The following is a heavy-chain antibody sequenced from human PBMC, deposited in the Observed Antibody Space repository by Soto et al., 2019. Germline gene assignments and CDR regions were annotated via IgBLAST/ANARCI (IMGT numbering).Heavy chain of an antibody. Sequence: SETLPHPCTVSGGSNSSYYWRWIRQPPGKGLEWIGYISYSGSTHYNPSLKSRHTISVDTSKNQFSLKLRSVTAADTAVYYCARHGRGSGWNFDYWGQGTLVTVSS. V-gene: IGHV4-59*08. CDR3: ARHGRGSGWNFDY. J-gene: IGHJ4*02. CDR2: ISYSGST. D-gene: IGHD6-19*01. CDR1: GGSNSSYY.